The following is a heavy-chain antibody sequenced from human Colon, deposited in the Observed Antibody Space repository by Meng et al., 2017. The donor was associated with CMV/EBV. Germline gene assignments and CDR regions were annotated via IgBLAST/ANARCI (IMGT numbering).Heavy chain of an antibody. V-gene: IGHV1-2*02. CDR2: INPNNGDT. D-gene: IGHD6-13*01. Sequence: ASVKVSCKASGYTFTGHYIHWVRQAPGQGLEWMGRINPNNGDTFYAQKFKGRATMTRDTPVRAAYLELRGLASDDTAVYYCARDASPTLTSSWHFHSWGQGTVVTVSS. J-gene: IGHJ5*01. CDR1: GYTFTGHY. CDR3: ARDASPTLTSSWHFHS.